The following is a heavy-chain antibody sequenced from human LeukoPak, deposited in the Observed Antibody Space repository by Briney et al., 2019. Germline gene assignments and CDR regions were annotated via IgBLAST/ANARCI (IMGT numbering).Heavy chain of an antibody. D-gene: IGHD3-22*01. Sequence: GASVKVSCKASGYTFSSYGISWVRQAPGQGLEWVGWISAYNGNTNYAQKLQGRVTMTTDTSTSTAYMELRSLRSDDTAVYYCARFHGVFTYYYDSSGYYPFDYWGQGTLVTVSS. J-gene: IGHJ4*02. CDR2: ISAYNGNT. CDR3: ARFHGVFTYYYDSSGYYPFDY. V-gene: IGHV1-18*04. CDR1: GYTFSSYG.